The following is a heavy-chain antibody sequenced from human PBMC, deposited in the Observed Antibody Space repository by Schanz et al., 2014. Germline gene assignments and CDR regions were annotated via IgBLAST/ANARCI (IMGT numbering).Heavy chain of an antibody. CDR1: GYTFTSYD. CDR3: ARDFSAYVGNYFDY. J-gene: IGHJ4*02. V-gene: IGHV1-18*01. D-gene: IGHD5-12*01. CDR2: INGYNGHT. Sequence: VQLVQSGAEVKRPGASVRVSCKASGYTFTSYDFNWVRQAPGQGLEWMGWINGYNGHTLYAQKFQGRVTMTTDTSTSTSYMELTSLRFDDTAVYYCARDFSAYVGNYFDYWGQGTLVIVSS.